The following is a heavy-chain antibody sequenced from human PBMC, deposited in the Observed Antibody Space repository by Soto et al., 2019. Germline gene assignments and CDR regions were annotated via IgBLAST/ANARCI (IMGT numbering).Heavy chain of an antibody. CDR1: GFTFSSYA. CDR2: INGSGGST. J-gene: IGHJ4*02. D-gene: IGHD3-10*01. CDR3: AQDGGHYFDF. V-gene: IGHV3-23*01. Sequence: EVQLLESGGGLVQPGGSLRLSCAASGFTFSSYAMSWVRQAPGKGLEWVSTINGSGGSTYYADSVKGRFTISRDNSKNALDLPVNSRRAEDTAVYYCAQDGGHYFDFWGQGTMVTVSS.